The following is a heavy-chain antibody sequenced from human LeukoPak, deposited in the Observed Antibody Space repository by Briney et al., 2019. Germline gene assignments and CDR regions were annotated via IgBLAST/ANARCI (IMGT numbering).Heavy chain of an antibody. CDR3: ARKYSSSWWVDY. CDR2: ISASGGTT. J-gene: IGHJ4*02. CDR1: GFTFSNYA. V-gene: IGHV3-23*01. D-gene: IGHD6-13*01. Sequence: GGSLRLSCAASGFTFSNYAMSWVRQAPGKGLEWVTAISASGGTTYYADSVKGRFTISRDNAKNSLYLQMNSLRAEDTALYYCARKYSSSWWVDYWGQGTLLTVSS.